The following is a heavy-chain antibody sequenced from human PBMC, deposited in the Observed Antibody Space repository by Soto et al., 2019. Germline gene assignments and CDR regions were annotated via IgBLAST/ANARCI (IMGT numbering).Heavy chain of an antibody. V-gene: IGHV1-69*13. Sequence: GASVKVSCKASGGTFSSYAISWVRQAPGQGLEWMGGIIPIFGTANYAQKFQGRVTITADESTSTAYMELSSLRSEDTAVYYCARGRHRLRFLEWLSYYYYGMDVWGQGTTVTVSS. CDR1: GGTFSSYA. D-gene: IGHD3-3*01. CDR3: ARGRHRLRFLEWLSYYYYGMDV. CDR2: IIPIFGTA. J-gene: IGHJ6*02.